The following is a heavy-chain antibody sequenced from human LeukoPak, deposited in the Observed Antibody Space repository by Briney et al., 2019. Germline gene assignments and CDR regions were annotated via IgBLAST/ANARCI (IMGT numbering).Heavy chain of an antibody. D-gene: IGHD3-3*01. V-gene: IGHV4-59*01. CDR3: ATTTIFGGPGRFDP. CDR1: GGSISSYY. CDR2: IYYSGST. J-gene: IGHJ5*02. Sequence: SETLSLTCTVSGGSISSYYWSWIRQPPGKGLEWIGHIYYSGSTNYNPSLKSRVTISVDTSKNQFSLKLSSVTAADTAVYYCATTTIFGGPGRFDPWGQGTLVTVSS.